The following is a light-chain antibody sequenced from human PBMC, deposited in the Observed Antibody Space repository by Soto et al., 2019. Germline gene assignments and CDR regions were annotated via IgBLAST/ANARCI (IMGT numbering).Light chain of an antibody. V-gene: IGLV1-40*01. CDR3: QSYDSSLSGSYV. CDR2: NNN. CDR1: SSNIGAGYD. J-gene: IGLJ1*01. Sequence: SVLTQPASVSGDPGQRVTISCTESSSNIGAGYDVHWYQRLPGTAPKVLIYNNNNRPSGVPDRFSGSKSGTSASLAITGLQAEDEADYYCQSYDSSLSGSYVFGTGTKLTVL.